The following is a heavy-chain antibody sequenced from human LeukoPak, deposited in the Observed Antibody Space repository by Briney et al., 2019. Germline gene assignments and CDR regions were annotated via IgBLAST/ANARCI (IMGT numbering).Heavy chain of an antibody. V-gene: IGHV4-34*01. Sequence: SETLSLTCAVYGGSFSGYYWSWIRQPPGKGLERIGEINRSGSTNYNPSLKSRVTISVDTSKNQFSLKLSSVTAADTAVYYCARGSADWFDPRGQGTLVTVSS. D-gene: IGHD6-19*01. J-gene: IGHJ5*02. CDR2: INRSGST. CDR1: GGSFSGYY. CDR3: ARGSADWFDP.